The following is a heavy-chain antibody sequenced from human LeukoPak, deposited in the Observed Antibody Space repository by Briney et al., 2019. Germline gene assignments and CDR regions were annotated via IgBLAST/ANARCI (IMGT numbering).Heavy chain of an antibody. CDR2: IYYSGST. D-gene: IGHD4-17*01. CDR3: ARVSHYGEYFDY. J-gene: IGHJ4*02. CDR1: GGSVSSYY. Sequence: SETLSLTCTVSGGSVSSYYWSWIRQPPGKGLEWIRYIYYSGSTNYNPSLKSRVTISVDTSKNQFSLKLSSVTAADTAVYYCARVSHYGEYFDYWGQGTLVTVSS. V-gene: IGHV4-59*02.